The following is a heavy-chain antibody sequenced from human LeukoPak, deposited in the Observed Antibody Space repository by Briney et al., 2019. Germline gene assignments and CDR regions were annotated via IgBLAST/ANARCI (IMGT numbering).Heavy chain of an antibody. D-gene: IGHD1-26*01. V-gene: IGHV3-21*01. J-gene: IGHJ6*03. Sequence: GGSLRLSCAASGFTFSSYSMNWVRQAPGKGLEWVSSISSSSYIYYADSVKGRFTISRDNAKNSLYLQMNSLRAEDTAVYYCARVAGATAFYYYYYMDVWGKGTTVTVSS. CDR3: ARVAGATAFYYYYYMDV. CDR1: GFTFSSYS. CDR2: ISSSSYI.